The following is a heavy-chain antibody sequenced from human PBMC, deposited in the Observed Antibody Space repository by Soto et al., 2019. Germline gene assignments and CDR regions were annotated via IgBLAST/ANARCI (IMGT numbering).Heavy chain of an antibody. D-gene: IGHD3-9*01. CDR3: ARVDDILTGYKWGLPDV. V-gene: IGHV4-34*01. J-gene: IGHJ6*02. CDR2: INHSGST. CDR1: GGSFSGYD. Sequence: SSETLSLTCAVCGGSFSGYDCSWIRQPPWQGLEWIGEINHSGSTNYNPSLKSRVTISVDTSKNQFSLKLSSVTAADTAVYYCARVDDILTGYKWGLPDVWGQRTTVAVSS.